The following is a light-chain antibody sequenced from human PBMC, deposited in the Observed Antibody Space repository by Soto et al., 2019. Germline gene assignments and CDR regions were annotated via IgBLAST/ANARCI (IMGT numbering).Light chain of an antibody. CDR2: GAS. V-gene: IGKV3-15*01. CDR3: QQYEKWPPLT. J-gene: IGKJ4*01. CDR1: QRVSSN. Sequence: EIVMTQSPATLSVSPGERATLSCRASQRVSSNLAWYQQKPGQAPRLLIDGASTRATGIPARFSGSGSGIEFTLTISSLQSEDFAVYYCQQYEKWPPLTFGGGTKVDIK.